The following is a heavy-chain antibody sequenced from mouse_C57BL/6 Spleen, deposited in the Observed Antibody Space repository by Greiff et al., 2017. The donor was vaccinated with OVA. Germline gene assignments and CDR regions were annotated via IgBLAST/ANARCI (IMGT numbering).Heavy chain of an antibody. D-gene: IGHD2-3*01. V-gene: IGHV6-3*01. Sequence: EVMLVESGGGLVQPGGSMKLSCVASGFTFSNYWMNWVRQSPEKGLEWVAQIRLKSDNYATHYAESVKGRFTISRDDSKSSVYLQMNNLRAEDTGVYYCTREYDGYSWFAHRGQGTLLTVSA. J-gene: IGHJ3*01. CDR2: IRLKSDNYAT. CDR3: TREYDGYSWFAH. CDR1: GFTFSNYW.